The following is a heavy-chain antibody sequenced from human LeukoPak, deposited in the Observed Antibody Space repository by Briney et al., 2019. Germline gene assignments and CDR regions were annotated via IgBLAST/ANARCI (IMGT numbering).Heavy chain of an antibody. CDR1: GFTFSDYA. CDR2: VNGRGATT. D-gene: IGHD7-27*01. J-gene: IGHJ6*03. CDR3: AKAPATGEGYYFYYMDV. Sequence: PGGSLRLSCAASGFASGFTFSDYAVSWVRQAPGKGPEWVARVNGRGATTYYADSVRGRFTISRDNSKNTVYLQMISLGADDTAVYFCAKAPATGEGYYFYYMDVWGKGTTVTVSS. V-gene: IGHV3-23*01.